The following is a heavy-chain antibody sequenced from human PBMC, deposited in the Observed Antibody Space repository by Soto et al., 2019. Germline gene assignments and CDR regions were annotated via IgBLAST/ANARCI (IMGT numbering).Heavy chain of an antibody. CDR3: VRRLVVPAAIRYYYYGMHV. D-gene: IGHD2-2*02. CDR2: ISHDGSNK. CDR1: GFTFSSYG. J-gene: IGHJ6*02. Sequence: PGGSLRLSCAASGFTFSSYGMHWVRQAPGKGLEWVAVISHDGSNKYYADSVKGRFTISRDNSKNTLYLQMNSLRAEDTAVYYCVRRLVVPAAIRYYYYGMHVWGQATTVTVSS. V-gene: IGHV3-30*03.